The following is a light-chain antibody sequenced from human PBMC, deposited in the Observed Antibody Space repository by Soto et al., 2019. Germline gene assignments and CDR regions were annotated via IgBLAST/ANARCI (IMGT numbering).Light chain of an antibody. CDR2: GAF. CDR3: QQRNIWPPVT. J-gene: IGKJ5*01. Sequence: EIVLTQSPATLSLSPGERATLSCRASPSVTTYLAWYQQKPGQAPRLLIYGAFNRATGIPARFSGSGSGTDFTLTISSLEPEDFAVYYCQQRNIWPPVTFGQWTRLEIK. V-gene: IGKV3-11*01. CDR1: PSVTTY.